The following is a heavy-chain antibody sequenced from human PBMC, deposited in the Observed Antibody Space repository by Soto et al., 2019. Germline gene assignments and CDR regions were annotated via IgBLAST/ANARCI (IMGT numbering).Heavy chain of an antibody. CDR3: AHYSSTSSFDY. V-gene: IGHV2-5*02. J-gene: IGHJ4*02. CDR2: IYWDDDK. CDR1: GFSLSTSGMG. D-gene: IGHD6-13*01. Sequence: SGPTLVNTPQTFTLACTFSGFSLSTSGMGVGWIRQPPGKALEWLALIYWDDDKRYSPSLKSRLTITKDTSKNQVVLTMTNMDPVDTATYYCAHYSSTSSFDYWGQGTLVTVSS.